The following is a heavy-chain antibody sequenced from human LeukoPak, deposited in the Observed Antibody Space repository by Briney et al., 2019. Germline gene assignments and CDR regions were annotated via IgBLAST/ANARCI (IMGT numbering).Heavy chain of an antibody. CDR2: ISWNSGSI. Sequence: PGGSLRLSCAASGFTFDDYAMHWVRHAPGKGLEWVSGISWNSGSIGYADSVKGRFTISRDNAKNSLYLQMNSLRAEDTALYYCAKDRRFQYSSIREHNWFDPWGQGTLVTVSS. D-gene: IGHD6-13*01. CDR1: GFTFDDYA. V-gene: IGHV3-9*01. CDR3: AKDRRFQYSSIREHNWFDP. J-gene: IGHJ5*02.